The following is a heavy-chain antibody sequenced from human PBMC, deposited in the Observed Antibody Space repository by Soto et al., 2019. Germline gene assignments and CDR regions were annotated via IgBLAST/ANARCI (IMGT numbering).Heavy chain of an antibody. CDR2: IIPIFGTA. D-gene: IGHD4-17*01. CDR3: ARVTLGGYGDPLTYGMDV. Sequence: GASVKVSCKASGGTFSSYAISWVRQAPGQGLEWMGGIIPIFGTANYAQKFQGRVTITADESTSTAYMELSSLRSEDTAVYYCARVTLGGYGDPLTYGMDVWGQGTTVTVSS. CDR1: GGTFSSYA. J-gene: IGHJ6*02. V-gene: IGHV1-69*13.